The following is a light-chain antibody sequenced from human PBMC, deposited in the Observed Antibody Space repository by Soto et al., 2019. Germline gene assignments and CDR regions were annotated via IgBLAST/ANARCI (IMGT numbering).Light chain of an antibody. V-gene: IGKV1-5*03. CDR2: KAS. J-gene: IGKJ1*01. CDR3: QHYNSYSAA. CDR1: QTISSW. Sequence: DIPMTQSPSTLSASVGDRVTITCRASQTISSWLAWYQQKPGKAPKLLIYKASTLKSGVPSRFSGSGSGTEFTLTISSLQPDDFATYYCQHYNSYSAAFGQGTKVELK.